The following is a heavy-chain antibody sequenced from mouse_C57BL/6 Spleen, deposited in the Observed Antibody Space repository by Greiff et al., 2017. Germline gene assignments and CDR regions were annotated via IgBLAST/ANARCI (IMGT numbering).Heavy chain of an antibody. CDR1: GYTFTSYG. CDR2: IYPRSGNT. J-gene: IGHJ4*01. V-gene: IGHV1-81*01. Sequence: VKLMESGAELARPGASVKLSCKASGYTFTSYGISWVKQRTGQGLEWIGEIYPRSGNTYYNEKFKGKATLTADKSSSTAYMELRSLTSEDSAVYFCARKGYSNPYYAMDYWGQGTSVTVSS. D-gene: IGHD2-5*01. CDR3: ARKGYSNPYYAMDY.